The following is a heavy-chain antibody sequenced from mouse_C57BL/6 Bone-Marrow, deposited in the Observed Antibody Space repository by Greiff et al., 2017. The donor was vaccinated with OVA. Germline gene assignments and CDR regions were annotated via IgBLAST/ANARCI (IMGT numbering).Heavy chain of an antibody. J-gene: IGHJ1*03. CDR1: GFSLTSYG. Sequence: VKVVESGPGLVQPSQSLSITCTVSGFSLTSYGVHWVRQSPGKGLEWLGVIWSGGSTDYNAAFISRLSISKDNSKSQVFFKMNSLQADDTAIYYCARKRDSNWYFDVWGTGTTVTVSS. D-gene: IGHD2-5*01. CDR3: ARKRDSNWYFDV. V-gene: IGHV2-2*01. CDR2: IWSGGST.